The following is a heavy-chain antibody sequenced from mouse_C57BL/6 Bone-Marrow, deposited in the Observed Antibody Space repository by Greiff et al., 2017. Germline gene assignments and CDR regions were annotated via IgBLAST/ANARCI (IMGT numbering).Heavy chain of an antibody. CDR2: IDPSDSNT. Sequence: QVQLQQPGAELVMPGASVKLSCKASGYTFTSYWMHWVKQRTGQGLEWIGEIDPSDSNTNYNQKFKGKSKLNVDKPSSTAYMQLSSRTSEASAVYYCARMGYYYGSSFYWYFDVWGTGTTVTVAS. CDR1: GYTFTSYW. CDR3: ARMGYYYGSSFYWYFDV. J-gene: IGHJ1*03. V-gene: IGHV1-69*01. D-gene: IGHD1-1*01.